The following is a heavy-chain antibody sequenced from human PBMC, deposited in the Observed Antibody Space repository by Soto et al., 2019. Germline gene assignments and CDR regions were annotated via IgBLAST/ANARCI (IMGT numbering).Heavy chain of an antibody. V-gene: IGHV1-24*01. CDR2: FDPEDGET. D-gene: IGHD3-9*01. Sequence: GASVKVSCKVSGYTLTELSMHWVRQAPGKGLEWMGGFDPEDGETIYAQKFQGRVTMTEDTSTDTAYMELSSLRSEDTAVYYCATKAYDILTGYYNVIGYFDYWGQGTLVTVSS. J-gene: IGHJ4*02. CDR1: GYTLTELS. CDR3: ATKAYDILTGYYNVIGYFDY.